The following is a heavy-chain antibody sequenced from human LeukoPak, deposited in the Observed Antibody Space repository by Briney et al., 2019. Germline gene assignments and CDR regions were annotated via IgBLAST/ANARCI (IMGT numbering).Heavy chain of an antibody. CDR3: AKDTTDSSGVDY. D-gene: IGHD3-22*01. CDR2: ISGSGGST. Sequence: GGTLRLSCAASGFTFCSYGMSWVRQAPGKGLEWVSAISGSGGSTYYADSVKGRFTISRDNSKNTLYLQMNSLRAEDTAVYYCAKDTTDSSGVDYWGQGTLVTVSS. CDR1: GFTFCSYG. V-gene: IGHV3-23*01. J-gene: IGHJ4*02.